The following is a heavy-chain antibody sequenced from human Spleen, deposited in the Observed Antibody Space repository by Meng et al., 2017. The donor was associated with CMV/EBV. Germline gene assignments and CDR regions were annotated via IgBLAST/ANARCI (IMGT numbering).Heavy chain of an antibody. CDR3: ARVHVDQLLYDY. CDR2: FIPVFSTA. V-gene: IGHV1-69*05. D-gene: IGHD2-2*02. Sequence: SVKVSCKASGGTFNSYAINWMRQAPGQGLEWMGGFIPVFSTANYAQKFQGRVTMTTDESTSTAYMELSSLRSEDTAVYFCARVHVDQLLYDYWGQGTLVTVSS. CDR1: GGTFNSYA. J-gene: IGHJ4*02.